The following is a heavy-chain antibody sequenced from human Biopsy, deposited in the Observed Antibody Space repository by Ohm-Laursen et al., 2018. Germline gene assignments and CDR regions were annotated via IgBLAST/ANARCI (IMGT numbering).Heavy chain of an antibody. Sequence: GTLSLTWSVSGGSISNNNYYWGWIRQPPGKGLEWIGGIFYRGSTHYKPSLKSRVDISVDTSKNQFSLKLNSVTAADTAVYYCARDYDTSGYYYVSWGQGTLVTVSS. CDR1: GGSISNNNYY. CDR3: ARDYDTSGYYYVS. J-gene: IGHJ5*01. CDR2: IFYRGST. D-gene: IGHD3-22*01. V-gene: IGHV4-39*01.